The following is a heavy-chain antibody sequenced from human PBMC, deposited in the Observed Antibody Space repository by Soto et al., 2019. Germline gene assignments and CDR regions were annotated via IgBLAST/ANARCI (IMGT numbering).Heavy chain of an antibody. Sequence: GGPLRLSGAASGLVVTNAWLSWVRQVPGKGVECVGRIKPKTDRGPTTEYAASVKGRFTLSKDDSTDMVYLQINSLKIEDTAVYYCTTAGQWYFWTAYYFEHWGQGTPVTVSS. CDR3: TTAGQWYFWTAYYFEH. J-gene: IGHJ4*02. V-gene: IGHV3-15*01. D-gene: IGHD3-3*01. CDR2: IKPKTDRGPTT. CDR1: GLVVTNAW.